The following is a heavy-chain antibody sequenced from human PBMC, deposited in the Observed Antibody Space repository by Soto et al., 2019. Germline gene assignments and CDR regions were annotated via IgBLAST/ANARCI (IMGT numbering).Heavy chain of an antibody. Sequence: QVQLVESGGGVVQPGRSLRLSCAASGFTFSSYGMHWVRQAPGKGLEWVAVISYDGSNKYYADSVKGRFTISRDNSKNTLYLQMNSLRAEDTAGYYCAKDRGSYYFDYWGQGTLVTVSS. CDR3: AKDRGSYYFDY. CDR1: GFTFSSYG. D-gene: IGHD1-26*01. V-gene: IGHV3-30*18. CDR2: ISYDGSNK. J-gene: IGHJ4*02.